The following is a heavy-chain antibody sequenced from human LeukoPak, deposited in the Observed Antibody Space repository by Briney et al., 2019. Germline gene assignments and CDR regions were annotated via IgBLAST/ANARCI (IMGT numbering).Heavy chain of an antibody. V-gene: IGHV4-34*08. CDR1: GFTFSDYY. D-gene: IGHD2-2*01. CDR3: AKRPPGPPAPQRGHRPYCSSTSCSSGGYYYYMDV. J-gene: IGHJ6*03. CDR2: INHSGST. Sequence: GSLRLSCAASGFTFSDYYMSWVRQAPGKGLEWIGEINHSGSTNYNPSLKSRVTISVDTSKNQFSLKLSSVTAADTAVYYCAKRPPGPPAPQRGHRPYCSSTSCSSGGYYYYMDVWGKGTTVTVSS.